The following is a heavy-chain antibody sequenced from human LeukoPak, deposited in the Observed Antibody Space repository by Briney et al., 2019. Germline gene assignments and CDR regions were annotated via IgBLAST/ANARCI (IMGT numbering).Heavy chain of an antibody. V-gene: IGHV1-2*02. CDR2: INPNSGGT. CDR3: ARIAARPRGRYYFDY. J-gene: IGHJ4*02. CDR1: GYTFTGYY. D-gene: IGHD6-6*01. Sequence: ASVKVSCKASGYTFTGYYMHWVRQAPGQGLEWMGWINPNSGGTNYAQKFQGRVTMTRDTSISTAYMELSRLRSDDTAVYYCARIAARPRGRYYFDYWGQGTLVTVSS.